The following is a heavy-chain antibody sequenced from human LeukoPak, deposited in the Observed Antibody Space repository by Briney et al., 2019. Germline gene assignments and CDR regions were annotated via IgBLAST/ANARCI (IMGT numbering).Heavy chain of an antibody. CDR1: GFTFSSYG. Sequence: GGSLRLSCAASGFTFSSYGMHWVRQAPGKGLEWVAVISYDGSNKYYADSVKGRFTISRDNSKNTLYLQMNSLRAEDTAVYYCATLMVRGVMRPENIDYWGQGTLVTVSS. D-gene: IGHD3-10*01. V-gene: IGHV3-30*03. CDR2: ISYDGSNK. CDR3: ATLMVRGVMRPENIDY. J-gene: IGHJ4*02.